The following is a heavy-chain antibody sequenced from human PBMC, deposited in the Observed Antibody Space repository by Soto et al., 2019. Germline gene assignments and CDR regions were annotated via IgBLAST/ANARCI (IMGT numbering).Heavy chain of an antibody. J-gene: IGHJ4*02. CDR3: ARGPSGDKVHY. D-gene: IGHD7-27*01. CDR1: GGSISSGGYY. CDR2: IYYSGST. V-gene: IGHV4-31*03. Sequence: SETLSLTCTVSGGSISSGGYYWSWIRQHPGKGLEWIGYIYYSGSTYYNPSLKSRVSISVDTSKNQFSLKLSSVTAADTAVYYCARGPSGDKVHYWGQGALVTVSS.